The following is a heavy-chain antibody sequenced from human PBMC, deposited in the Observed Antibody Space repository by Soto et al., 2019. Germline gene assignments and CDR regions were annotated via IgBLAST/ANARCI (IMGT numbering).Heavy chain of an antibody. V-gene: IGHV4-31*03. J-gene: IGHJ4*02. CDR2: IYYSGST. Sequence: SETLSLTCTVSGGSISSGGYYWSWIRQHPGKGLEWIGYIYYSGSTYYNPSLKSRVTISVDTSKNQFSLKLSSVTAADTAVYYCASAQYYDYVWGSYWGFDYWGQGTLVTVSS. D-gene: IGHD3-16*01. CDR1: GGSISSGGYY. CDR3: ASAQYYDYVWGSYWGFDY.